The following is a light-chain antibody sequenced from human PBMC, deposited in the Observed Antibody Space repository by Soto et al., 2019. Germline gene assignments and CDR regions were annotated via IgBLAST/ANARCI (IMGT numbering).Light chain of an antibody. CDR2: AAS. CDR3: KQLNTYPIT. Sequence: DIQLTQSPSFLSASVGDRVTITCRASQGISSYLVWYQQRPGEAPKLLIYAASTLQSGVPSRFSGSGSGTEFTLTISSLQPEDFATYSCKQLNTYPITFGLGTRLEIK. J-gene: IGKJ5*01. V-gene: IGKV1-9*01. CDR1: QGISSY.